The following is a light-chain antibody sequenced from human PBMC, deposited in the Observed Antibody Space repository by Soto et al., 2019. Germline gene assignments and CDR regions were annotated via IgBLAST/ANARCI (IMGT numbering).Light chain of an antibody. V-gene: IGLV1-44*01. Sequence: QSVLTQPPSASGTPGQRVTISCSGDSSNIGSNTVNWFQQLPGTAPKIIIYDNNRRPSGVPDRFSGSKSGTSASLAISGLQSEDEADYHCATRDDSLNGPVFGGGTKLTVL. J-gene: IGLJ2*01. CDR3: ATRDDSLNGPV. CDR2: DNN. CDR1: SSNIGSNT.